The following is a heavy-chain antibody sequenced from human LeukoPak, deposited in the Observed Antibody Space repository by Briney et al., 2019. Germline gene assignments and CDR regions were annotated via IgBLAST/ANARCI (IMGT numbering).Heavy chain of an antibody. D-gene: IGHD2-8*01. Sequence: GASVTVTCKASGYTFTGYYMHWVRQAPGQGLEWMGWINPNSGGTNYAQKFQGRVTMTRDTSISTAYMELSRLRSDDTAVYYCARDQTRMLLYYYYYGMDVWGQGTTVTVSS. V-gene: IGHV1-2*02. CDR3: ARDQTRMLLYYYYYGMDV. J-gene: IGHJ6*02. CDR2: INPNSGGT. CDR1: GYTFTGYY.